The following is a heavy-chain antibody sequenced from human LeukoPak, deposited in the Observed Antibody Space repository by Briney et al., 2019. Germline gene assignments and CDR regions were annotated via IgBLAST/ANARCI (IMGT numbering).Heavy chain of an antibody. V-gene: IGHV3-7*01. D-gene: IGHD4-17*01. J-gene: IGHJ5*02. CDR2: IKQDGSEK. CDR3: ARSVHWFDP. Sequence: GSLRLSCVASRFTFSNYWMSWVRQAPGKGLEWVANIKQDGSEKYYVDSVKGRFTISRDNAKNSLYLQMNSLRAEDTAVYYCARSVHWFDPWGQGTLVTVSS. CDR1: RFTFSNYW.